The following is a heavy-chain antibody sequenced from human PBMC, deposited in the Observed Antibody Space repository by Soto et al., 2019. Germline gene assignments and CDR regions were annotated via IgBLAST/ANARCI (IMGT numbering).Heavy chain of an antibody. CDR3: TTASHSGSYYKYYYYGMDV. Sequence: EVQLVESGGGLVQPGGSLRLSCAASGFTFSNAWMNWVRQAPGKGLEWVGRIKSKTDGGTTDYAAPVKGRFTISRDDSKNTLYLQMNSLKTEDTAVYYCTTASHSGSYYKYYYYGMDVWGQGTTVTVSS. CDR2: IKSKTDGGTT. CDR1: GFTFSNAW. D-gene: IGHD1-26*01. J-gene: IGHJ6*02. V-gene: IGHV3-15*07.